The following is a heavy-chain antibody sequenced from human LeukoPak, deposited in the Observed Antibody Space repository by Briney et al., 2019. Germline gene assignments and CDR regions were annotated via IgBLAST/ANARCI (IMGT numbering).Heavy chain of an antibody. D-gene: IGHD2-21*01. CDR2: IHYDGKI. V-gene: IGHV3-53*01. Sequence: GGSLRLSCAASGFIASGKFMSWVRQAPGKGLEWVSIIHYDGKIRYAGSVGGRFTIYRDDSENTLFLQMNSLRVDDTAVYFCASGDGYLQPYWGQGTLVTVSS. J-gene: IGHJ4*02. CDR3: ASGDGYLQPY. CDR1: GFIASGKF.